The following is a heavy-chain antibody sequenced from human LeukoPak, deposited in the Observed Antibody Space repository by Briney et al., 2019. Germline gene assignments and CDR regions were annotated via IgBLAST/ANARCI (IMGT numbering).Heavy chain of an antibody. J-gene: IGHJ4*02. Sequence: TSVTVSFKASGYTFTGYYMHWVRQAPGQGLEWMGWINPNSGGTNYAQMFQGRVTMSRDTSISTAYMELSRLRSDDTAVYYCARDEEYGSGSYSTDYFDYWSQGSLVTVSS. D-gene: IGHD3-10*01. CDR3: ARDEEYGSGSYSTDYFDY. V-gene: IGHV1-2*02. CDR1: GYTFTGYY. CDR2: INPNSGGT.